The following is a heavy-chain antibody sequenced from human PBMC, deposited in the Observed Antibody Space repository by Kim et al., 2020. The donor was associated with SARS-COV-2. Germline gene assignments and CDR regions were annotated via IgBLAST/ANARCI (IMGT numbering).Heavy chain of an antibody. J-gene: IGHJ6*01. CDR3: ARDLVQGIVATKRYYYYG. CDR1: GFTFSSYA. D-gene: IGHD5-12*01. Sequence: GGSLRLSCAASGFTFSSYAMHWVRQAPGKGLEWVAVISYDGSNKYYADSVKGRFTISRDNSKNTLYLQMNSLRAEDTAVCYCARDLVQGIVATKRYYYYG. V-gene: IGHV3-30*04. CDR2: ISYDGSNK.